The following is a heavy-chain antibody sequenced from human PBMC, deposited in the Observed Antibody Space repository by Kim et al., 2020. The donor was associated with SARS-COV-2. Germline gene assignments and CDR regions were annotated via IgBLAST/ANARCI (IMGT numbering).Heavy chain of an antibody. D-gene: IGHD3-16*02. CDR3: ASTDYDYVWGSYRYADY. V-gene: IGHV3-30-3*01. Sequence: GGSLRLSCAASGFTFSSYAMHWVRQAPGKGLEWVAVISYDGSNKYYADSVKGRFTISRDNSKNTLYLQMNSLRAEDTAVYYCASTDYDYVWGSYRYADYWGQGTLVTVSS. CDR2: ISYDGSNK. CDR1: GFTFSSYA. J-gene: IGHJ4*02.